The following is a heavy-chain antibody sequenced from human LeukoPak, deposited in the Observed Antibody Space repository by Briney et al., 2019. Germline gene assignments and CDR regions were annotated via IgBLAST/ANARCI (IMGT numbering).Heavy chain of an antibody. CDR1: GFTFSSYA. Sequence: GGSLGLSCAASGFTFSSYAMHWVRQAPGKGLEWVAAISSSGDRTYFVDSVRGRFTISRGNSKNTFYLQMSSLGVDDTAVYYCAKDSPRISVTGVEYFDHWGQGTLVTVSS. CDR3: AKDSPRISVTGVEYFDH. D-gene: IGHD4-11*01. J-gene: IGHJ1*01. CDR2: ISSSGDRT. V-gene: IGHV3-23*01.